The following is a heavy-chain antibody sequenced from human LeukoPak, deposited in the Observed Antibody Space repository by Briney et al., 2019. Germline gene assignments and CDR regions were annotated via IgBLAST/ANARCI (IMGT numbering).Heavy chain of an antibody. CDR2: IYYSGST. CDR1: GGSISSGDYY. CDR3: ARDRCSSTSCYVRNYYYYGMDV. D-gene: IGHD2-2*01. Sequence: NPSETLSLTCTVSGGSISSGDYYWSWIRQPPGKGLEWIGYIYYSGSTYYNPSLKSRVTISVDTSKNQFSLRLSSVTAADTAVYYCARDRCSSTSCYVRNYYYYGMDVWGQGTTVTVSS. J-gene: IGHJ6*02. V-gene: IGHV4-30-4*01.